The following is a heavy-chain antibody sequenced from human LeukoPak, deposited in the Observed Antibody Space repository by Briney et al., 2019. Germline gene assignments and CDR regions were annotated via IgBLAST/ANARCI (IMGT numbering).Heavy chain of an antibody. CDR3: ARYDILTCFGGY. CDR1: GYTFTGCY. V-gene: IGHV1-2*02. J-gene: IGHJ4*02. Sequence: ASVRVSCKASGYTFTGCYMHWVRQAPGQGLEWMGWINPNSGGRNYAQKFQGRVTMTRDTSISTAYMELSRLRSDDTAVYYCARYDILTCFGGYWGQGTLVTIPS. D-gene: IGHD3-9*01. CDR2: INPNSGGR.